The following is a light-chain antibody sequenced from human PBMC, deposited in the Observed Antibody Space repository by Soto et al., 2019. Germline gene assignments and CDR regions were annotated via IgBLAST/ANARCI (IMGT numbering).Light chain of an antibody. CDR2: AAS. CDR3: QQTYITPYT. Sequence: DIQMTQSPSSLSASVGDRVTITCRASESMSTYLNWYQQKPGKAPKLLIYAASSLQSGVPSRFSGSGSGTDFTLTISSLQSEDFATYSCQQTYITPYTFGQGTKLEIK. CDR1: ESMSTY. J-gene: IGKJ2*01. V-gene: IGKV1-39*01.